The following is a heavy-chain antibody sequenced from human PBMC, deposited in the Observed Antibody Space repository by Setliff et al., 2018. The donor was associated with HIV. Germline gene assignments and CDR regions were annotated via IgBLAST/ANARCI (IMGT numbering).Heavy chain of an antibody. D-gene: IGHD2-21*01. CDR2: IYYSGST. V-gene: IGHV4-59*08. Sequence: SETLSLTCTVSDASISNYHWSWIRQPPGKGLEWIGYIYYSGSTNYSPSLKSRVTISIDTSTNQFSLKLSSVTAADTAMYYCARLFIPNYFDPWGQGTLVTVSS. CDR3: ARLFIPNYFDP. CDR1: DASISNYH. J-gene: IGHJ5*02.